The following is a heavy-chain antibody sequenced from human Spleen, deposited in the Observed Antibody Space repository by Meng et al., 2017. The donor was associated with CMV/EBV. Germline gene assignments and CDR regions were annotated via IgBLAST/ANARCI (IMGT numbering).Heavy chain of an antibody. Sequence: KVSGYTFTDYYMHSVQQAPGKGLEWMGLVDPEHDETMYAEKFQGRVAITADTSTDTAYMELSSLRSDDTAVYYCATGVGTTRRVFDYWGQGTLVTVSS. V-gene: IGHV1-69-2*01. CDR1: GYTFTDYY. D-gene: IGHD1-26*01. CDR2: VDPEHDET. J-gene: IGHJ4*02. CDR3: ATGVGTTRRVFDY.